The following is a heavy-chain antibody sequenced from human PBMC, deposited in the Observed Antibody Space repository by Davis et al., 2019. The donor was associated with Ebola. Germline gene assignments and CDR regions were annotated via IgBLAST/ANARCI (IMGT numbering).Heavy chain of an antibody. Sequence: GESLKISCAASGFISSSYWMSWVRQAPGKGLEWVANIKEEGSEQYYVDSVKGRFIISRDNTQNSLSLQMNSLRPEDTAVYFCATFKIFGVVYDYWGQGTLVTVSS. V-gene: IGHV3-7*01. D-gene: IGHD3-3*01. CDR1: GFISSSYW. CDR2: IKEEGSEQ. J-gene: IGHJ4*02. CDR3: ATFKIFGVVYDY.